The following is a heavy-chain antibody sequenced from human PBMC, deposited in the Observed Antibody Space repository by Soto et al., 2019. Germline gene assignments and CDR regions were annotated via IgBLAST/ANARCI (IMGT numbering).Heavy chain of an antibody. CDR2: INPNSGGT. J-gene: IGHJ6*02. V-gene: IGHV1-2*04. D-gene: IGHD3-22*01. Sequence: ASVKVSCKASGGTFSSYAISWVRQAPGQGLEWMGWINPNSGGTNYAQKFQGWVTMTRDTSISTAYMELSRLRSDDTAVYYCARAGYYDSSGYSGMDVWGQGTTVTVSS. CDR1: GGTFSSYA. CDR3: ARAGYYDSSGYSGMDV.